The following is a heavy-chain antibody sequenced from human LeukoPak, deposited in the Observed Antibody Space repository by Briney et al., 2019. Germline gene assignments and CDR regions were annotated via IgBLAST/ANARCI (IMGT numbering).Heavy chain of an antibody. CDR2: IKQDGSEK. CDR3: ARAATLDTAMVKDY. J-gene: IGHJ4*02. Sequence: PGGSLRLSCAASGFTFSSYWMSWVRQAPGKGLEWVANIKQDGSEKYYVDSVKGRFTISRDNAKNSLYLQMNSLRAEDTAVYYCARAATLDTAMVKDYWGQGTLVTVSS. D-gene: IGHD5-18*01. V-gene: IGHV3-7*01. CDR1: GFTFSSYW.